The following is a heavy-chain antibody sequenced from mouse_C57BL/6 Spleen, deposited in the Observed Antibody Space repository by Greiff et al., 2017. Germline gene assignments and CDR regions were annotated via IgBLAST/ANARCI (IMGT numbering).Heavy chain of an antibody. V-gene: IGHV5-4*01. J-gene: IGHJ1*03. CDR1: GFTFSSYA. CDR3: ARETNFDV. CDR2: ISDGGSYT. Sequence: DVQLQESGGGLVKPGGSLKLSCAASGFTFSSYAMSWVRQTPEKRLEWVATISDGGSYTYYPDNVKGRFTISRDNAKNNLYLQMSHLKSEDTAMYYCARETNFDVWGTGTTVTVSS. D-gene: IGHD1-3*01.